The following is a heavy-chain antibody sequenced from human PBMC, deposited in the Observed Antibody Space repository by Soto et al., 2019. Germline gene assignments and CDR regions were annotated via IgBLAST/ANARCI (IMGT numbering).Heavy chain of an antibody. V-gene: IGHV4-31*03. J-gene: IGHJ5*02. CDR2: IYYIGRT. D-gene: IGHD6-6*01. CDR3: ARGSFSSSSSWFDP. CDR1: GGSISSGGYY. Sequence: SETLSLTCTVSGGSISSGGYYWSWIRHHPGKGLEWIGYIYYIGRTYYNPSLHSRVSIAVDTTENQFSLKLTSVTAADTSVYYCARGSFSSSSSWFDPWGRGTMVTVYS.